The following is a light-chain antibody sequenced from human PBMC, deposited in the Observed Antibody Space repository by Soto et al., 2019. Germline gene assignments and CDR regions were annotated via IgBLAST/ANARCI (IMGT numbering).Light chain of an antibody. CDR1: SNDVGRYNY. CDR2: DVS. CDR3: CSYAGSSYV. J-gene: IGLJ1*01. V-gene: IGLV2-11*01. Sequence: QSALTQPRSVSGSPGQSVTISCTGTSNDVGRYNYVSWYQQHPGKAPKLMISDVSQRPSGVPDRFSGSKSGNTASLTISGLQAEDETDYYCCSYAGSSYVFGAGTKLTVL.